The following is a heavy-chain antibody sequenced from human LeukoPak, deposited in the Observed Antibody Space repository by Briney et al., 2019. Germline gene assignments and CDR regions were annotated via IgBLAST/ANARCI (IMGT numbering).Heavy chain of an antibody. J-gene: IGHJ4*02. Sequence: GGSLRLSCAASGFTFSSYAMHWVRQAPGKGLEYVSGITSNGITTYYANSVKGRFTISRDISKNTVYLQMGSLRPEDMALYYCARGGNYPGTVGFDYWGQGTLVTVFS. CDR3: ARGGNYPGTVGFDY. V-gene: IGHV3-64*01. CDR1: GFTFSSYA. D-gene: IGHD1-7*01. CDR2: ITSNGITT.